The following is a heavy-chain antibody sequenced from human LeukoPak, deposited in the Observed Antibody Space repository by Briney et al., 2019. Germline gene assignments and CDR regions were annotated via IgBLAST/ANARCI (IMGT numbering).Heavy chain of an antibody. CDR1: GGSISSSSYY. D-gene: IGHD6-19*01. CDR3: ARQGYSSGNY. J-gene: IGHJ4*02. CDR2: IYYSGST. V-gene: IGHV4-39*01. Sequence: PPETLSLTCTVSGGSISSSSYYWGWIRQPPGKGLEWIGNIYYSGSTYYNPSLKSRVTISVDTSKNQLSLKLSSVTAADTAVYYCARQGYSSGNYWGQGTLVTVSS.